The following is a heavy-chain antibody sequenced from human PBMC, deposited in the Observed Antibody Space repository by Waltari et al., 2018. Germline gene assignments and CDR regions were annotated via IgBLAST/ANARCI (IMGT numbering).Heavy chain of an antibody. CDR3: ARGNIQYYYDSSGYYNFDY. CDR1: GFTFSSYS. V-gene: IGHV3-48*01. CDR2: ISSSSSTI. J-gene: IGHJ4*02. Sequence: EVQLVESGGGLVQPGGSLRLSCAASGFTFSSYSITWVRKAPGQGLEWVSYISSSSSTIYYADAGKGRFTISRDNAKNSLYLQMNSLRAEDTAVYYCARGNIQYYYDSSGYYNFDYWGQGTLVTVSS. D-gene: IGHD3-22*01.